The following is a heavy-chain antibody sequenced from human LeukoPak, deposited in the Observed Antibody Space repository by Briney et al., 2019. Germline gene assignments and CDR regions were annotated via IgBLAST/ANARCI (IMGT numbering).Heavy chain of an antibody. V-gene: IGHV4-34*01. CDR3: ARGKTSSGWYRGTNAFDI. D-gene: IGHD6-19*01. CDR1: GGSFSGDY. Sequence: SETLSLTCAVSGGSFSGDYWSWIRQPPGKGLEWIGEINHSGSTNYNPSLKSRVTISVDTSKNQFSLKLSSVTAADTAVYYCARGKTSSGWYRGTNAFDIWGQGTMVTVSS. CDR2: INHSGST. J-gene: IGHJ3*02.